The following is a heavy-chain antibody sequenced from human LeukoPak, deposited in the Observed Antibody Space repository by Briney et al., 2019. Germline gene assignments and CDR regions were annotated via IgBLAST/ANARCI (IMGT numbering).Heavy chain of an antibody. V-gene: IGHV3-23*01. Sequence: PPGGSLRLSCAASGFTFSSYALSWVRQAPGKGLEWVSAISESGGTRNYVDSVKGRFTISRDNSKNTLYLQMGSLRAEDTAVYYCAREMATITYAFDIWGQGTMVTVSS. D-gene: IGHD5-24*01. CDR2: ISESGGTR. CDR1: GFTFSSYA. CDR3: AREMATITYAFDI. J-gene: IGHJ3*02.